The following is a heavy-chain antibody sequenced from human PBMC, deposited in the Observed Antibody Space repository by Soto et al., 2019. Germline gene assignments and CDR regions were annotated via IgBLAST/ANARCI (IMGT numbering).Heavy chain of an antibody. Sequence: EVQLVESGGGLVQPGGSLRLSCAASGFTFSSYSMNWVRQAPGKGLEWVSYISSSSSTIYYADSVKGRFTISRDNAKNSQDLQMNSLRDEDTAVYYCARDSGDRYCSGGSCYYYGMDVWGQGTTVTVSS. J-gene: IGHJ6*02. CDR3: ARDSGDRYCSGGSCYYYGMDV. V-gene: IGHV3-48*02. D-gene: IGHD2-15*01. CDR2: ISSSSSTI. CDR1: GFTFSSYS.